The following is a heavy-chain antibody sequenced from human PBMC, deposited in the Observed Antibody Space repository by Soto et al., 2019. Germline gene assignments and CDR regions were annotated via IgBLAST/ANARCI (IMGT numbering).Heavy chain of an antibody. CDR3: AKDRQPDGRSPFNH. CDR1: GFTFSTYT. V-gene: IGHV3-23*01. J-gene: IGHJ4*02. Sequence: PGGSLRLSCAASGFTFSTYTMSWVRQAPGEGLEWVSGIIQSGETFYADSVKGRFTISRDNSNNMLYLQIHSLRADDTAVYYCAKDRQPDGRSPFNHWGKATLFTAPS. D-gene: IGHD2-2*01. CDR2: IIQSGET.